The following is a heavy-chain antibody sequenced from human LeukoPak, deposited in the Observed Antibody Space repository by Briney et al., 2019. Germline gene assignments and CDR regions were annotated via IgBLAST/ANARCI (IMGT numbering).Heavy chain of an antibody. CDR1: GYTFTSYD. Sequence: ASVKVSCKASGYTFTSYDINWVRQATGQGLEWMGWMNPNSGNTGYAQKFQGRVTMTRDTSISTAYMELSRLRSDDTAVYYCARDYSSSSLYFDYWGQGTLVTVSS. CDR2: MNPNSGNT. CDR3: ARDYSSSSLYFDY. V-gene: IGHV1-8*01. D-gene: IGHD6-13*01. J-gene: IGHJ4*02.